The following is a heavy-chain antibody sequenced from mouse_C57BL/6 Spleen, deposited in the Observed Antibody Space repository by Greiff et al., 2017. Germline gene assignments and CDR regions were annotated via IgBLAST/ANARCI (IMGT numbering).Heavy chain of an antibody. CDR1: GYTFTSYG. D-gene: IGHD2-4*01. Sequence: QVQLKESGAELARPGASVKLSCKASGYTFTSYGISWVKQRTGQGLEWIGEIYPRSGNTYYNEKFTGKATLTADKSSSTAYMELRSLTSEDSAVYFCARRPDYLYAMDYWGQGTSVTVSS. CDR3: ARRPDYLYAMDY. J-gene: IGHJ4*01. V-gene: IGHV1-81*01. CDR2: IYPRSGNT.